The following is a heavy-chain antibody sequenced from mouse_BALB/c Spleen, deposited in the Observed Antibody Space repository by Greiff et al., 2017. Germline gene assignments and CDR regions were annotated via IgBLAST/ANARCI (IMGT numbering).Heavy chain of an antibody. CDR3: ARDVGGPWFAY. CDR1: GFTFSSYG. CDR2: INSNGGST. V-gene: IGHV5-6-3*01. Sequence: DVKLVESGGGLVQPGGSLKLSCAASGFTFSSYGMSWVRQTPDKRLELVATINSNGGSTYYPDSVKGRFTISRDNAKNTLYLQMSSLKSEDTAMYYCARDVGGPWFAYWGQGTLVTVSA. J-gene: IGHJ3*01.